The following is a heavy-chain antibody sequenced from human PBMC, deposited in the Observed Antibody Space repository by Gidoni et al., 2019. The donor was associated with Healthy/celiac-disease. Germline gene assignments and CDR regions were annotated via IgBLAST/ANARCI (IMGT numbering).Heavy chain of an antibody. J-gene: IGHJ4*02. D-gene: IGHD3-22*01. CDR2: IYYSGST. CDR3: ARERRYDSSGYYEDSTYDFDY. V-gene: IGHV4-31*03. CDR1: GGSISSGGYY. Sequence: QLQLQESGPGLVKPSQTLSLTCTVSGGSISSGGYYWRWIRQHPGKGLEWIGYIYYSGSTYYNPSLKSRVTISVDTSKNQFSLKLSSVTAADTAVYYCARERRYDSSGYYEDSTYDFDYWGQGTLVTVSS.